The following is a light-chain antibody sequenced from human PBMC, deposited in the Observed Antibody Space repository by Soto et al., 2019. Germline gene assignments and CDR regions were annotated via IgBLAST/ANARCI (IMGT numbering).Light chain of an antibody. Sequence: QCALTQPASVSGAPGQAITISCTGTSSDVGSYNLVSWYQQHPGKAPKLMIYEGSKRPSGVSNRFSGSKSGNTASLTISGLQAEDEADYYCCSYAGSSTFVYVFGTGTKVTVL. CDR2: EGS. V-gene: IGLV2-23*03. CDR1: SSDVGSYNL. J-gene: IGLJ1*01. CDR3: CSYAGSSTFVYV.